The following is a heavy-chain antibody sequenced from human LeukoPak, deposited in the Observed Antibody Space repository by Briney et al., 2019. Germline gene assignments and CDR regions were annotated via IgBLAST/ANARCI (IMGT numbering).Heavy chain of an antibody. V-gene: IGHV4-59*04. CDR3: ARQYDSYFYYYLDL. CDR1: GGSISSYY. D-gene: IGHD4-11*01. CDR2: LYHPDST. J-gene: IGHJ6*03. Sequence: SETLSLTCTVSGGSISSYYWSWIRQPPGKGLEWIGSLYHPDSTYYNPSLKSRVTMSVDTSRNQFSLRLSFVTAADTAVYYCARQYDSYFYYYLDLWGTGTTVTVSS.